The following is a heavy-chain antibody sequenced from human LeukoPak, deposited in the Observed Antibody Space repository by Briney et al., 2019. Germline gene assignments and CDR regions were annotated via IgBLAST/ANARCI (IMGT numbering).Heavy chain of an antibody. Sequence: SETLSLTCAVYGGSFSGYYWSWIRQPPGKGLEWIGEINHSGSTNYNPSLKSRVTISVDTSKNQFSLKLSSVTAADTAVYYCARVDAYCGGDCYPMDVWGKGTTVTISS. J-gene: IGHJ6*03. CDR3: ARVDAYCGGDCYPMDV. CDR2: INHSGST. V-gene: IGHV4-34*01. CDR1: GGSFSGYY. D-gene: IGHD2-21*01.